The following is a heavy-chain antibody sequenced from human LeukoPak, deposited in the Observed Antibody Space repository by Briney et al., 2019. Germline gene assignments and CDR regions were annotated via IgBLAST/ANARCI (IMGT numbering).Heavy chain of an antibody. Sequence: GGSLRLSCAVSGFTFRSYWMSWVRQAPGKGLEWLANIKQDGSEKYYVGSVKGRFTISRDNAKSSLFLQMNSLRVEDTGVYYCAGGLGPGIAALAYWGQGTLVTVSS. J-gene: IGHJ4*02. CDR3: AGGLGPGIAALAY. CDR2: IKQDGSEK. D-gene: IGHD6-6*01. CDR1: GFTFRSYW. V-gene: IGHV3-7*01.